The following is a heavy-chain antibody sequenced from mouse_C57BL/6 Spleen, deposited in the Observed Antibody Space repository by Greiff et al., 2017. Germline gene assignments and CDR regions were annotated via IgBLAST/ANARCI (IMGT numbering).Heavy chain of an antibody. Sequence: QVQLQQSGAELVRPGTSVKVSCKASGYAFTNYLIEWVKQRPGQGLEWIGVINPGSGGTNYNEKFKGKATLTADKSSSTAYMQLSSLTSEDSAVYFCAREGAYSNATMDYWGQGTSVTVSS. CDR3: AREGAYSNATMDY. D-gene: IGHD2-5*01. V-gene: IGHV1-54*01. CDR1: GYAFTNYL. J-gene: IGHJ4*01. CDR2: INPGSGGT.